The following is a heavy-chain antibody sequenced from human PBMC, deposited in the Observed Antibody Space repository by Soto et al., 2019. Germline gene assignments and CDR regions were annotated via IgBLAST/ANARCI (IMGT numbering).Heavy chain of an antibody. Sequence: SETLSLTCAVYGGSFSGYYWSWIRQPPGKGLEWIGEINHSGSTNYNPSLKSRVTISVDTSKNQFSLKLSSVTAADTAVYYCARGDRGLLYYYGMDVWGQGTTVTVSS. V-gene: IGHV4-34*01. CDR2: INHSGST. J-gene: IGHJ6*02. CDR3: ARGDRGLLYYYGMDV. D-gene: IGHD6-25*01. CDR1: GGSFSGYY.